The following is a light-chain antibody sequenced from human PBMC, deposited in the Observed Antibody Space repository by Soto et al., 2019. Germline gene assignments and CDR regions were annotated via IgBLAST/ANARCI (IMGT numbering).Light chain of an antibody. Sequence: DIQMTQSPSTLSASVGDRVTITCRASQGINIWLAWYQQKPGRAPKLLIHRASTLESGVPSRFSGSGSGTEFTLTISSLQPDDFATYYCQQYNDYWTFGQGTKVEIK. J-gene: IGKJ1*01. CDR1: QGINIW. V-gene: IGKV1-5*03. CDR2: RAS. CDR3: QQYNDYWT.